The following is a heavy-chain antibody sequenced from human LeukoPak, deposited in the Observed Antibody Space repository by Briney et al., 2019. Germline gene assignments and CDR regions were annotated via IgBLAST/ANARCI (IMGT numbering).Heavy chain of an antibody. Sequence: GRSLRLSCAASGFTFDDYAMHWVRQAPGKGLEWVSGISWNSGRINYADSVKGRFTISRDNSKNTLYLQMNSLRAEDTAVYYCARDENDFWSGYYPIDYWGQGTLVTVSS. J-gene: IGHJ4*02. CDR2: ISWNSGRI. CDR3: ARDENDFWSGYYPIDY. D-gene: IGHD3-3*01. CDR1: GFTFDDYA. V-gene: IGHV3-9*01.